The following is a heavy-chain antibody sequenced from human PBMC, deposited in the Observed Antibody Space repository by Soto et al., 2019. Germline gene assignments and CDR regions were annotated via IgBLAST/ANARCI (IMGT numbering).Heavy chain of an antibody. Sequence: ASVKVSCKASGYTFTGYYMHWVRQAPGQGLEWMGWINPNSGGTNYAQKFQGWVTMTRDTSISTAYMELSRLRSDGTAVYYCARGGILRYFDWLSPVDYYYYGMDVWGQGTTVTVSS. CDR1: GYTFTGYY. CDR3: ARGGILRYFDWLSPVDYYYYGMDV. V-gene: IGHV1-2*04. D-gene: IGHD3-9*01. J-gene: IGHJ6*02. CDR2: INPNSGGT.